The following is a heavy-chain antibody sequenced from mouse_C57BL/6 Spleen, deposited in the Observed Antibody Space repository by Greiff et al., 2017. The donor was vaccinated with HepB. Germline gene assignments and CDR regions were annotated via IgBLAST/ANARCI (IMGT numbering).Heavy chain of an antibody. CDR3: ARSPTGTGDY. CDR1: GYTFTSYW. Sequence: QLQQPGAELVRPGTSVKLSCKASGYTFTSYWMHWVKQRPGQGLEWIGVIDPSDSYTNYNQKFKGKATLTVDTSSSTAYMQLSSLTSEDSAVYYCARSPTGTGDYWGQGTTLTVSS. D-gene: IGHD4-1*02. CDR2: IDPSDSYT. V-gene: IGHV1-59*01. J-gene: IGHJ2*01.